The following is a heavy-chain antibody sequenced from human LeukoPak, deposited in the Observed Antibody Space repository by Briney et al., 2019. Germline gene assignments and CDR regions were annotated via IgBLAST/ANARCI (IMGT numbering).Heavy chain of an antibody. V-gene: IGHV4-34*01. Sequence: SETLSLTCAVYGGSFSCYYWSWIRQPPGKGLEWIGEINHSGSTNYNPSLKSRVTISVDTSKNQFSLKLSSVTAADTAVYYCARSGIAAADFDYWGQGTLVTVSS. D-gene: IGHD6-13*01. CDR1: GGSFSCYY. CDR3: ARSGIAAADFDY. J-gene: IGHJ4*02. CDR2: INHSGST.